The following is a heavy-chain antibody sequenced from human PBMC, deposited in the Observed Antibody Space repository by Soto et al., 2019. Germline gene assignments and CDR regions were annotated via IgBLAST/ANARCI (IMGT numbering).Heavy chain of an antibody. V-gene: IGHV3-23*01. Sequence: SLRLSCASSGFSFGIYALSWVRQAPGKLLEWVSTISGSDGKTFYADSVKGRFSISRDTSQSTLYLQMNSLRADDTAMYYCARWSYLDYWGQGTRVTVSS. CDR2: ISGSDGKT. J-gene: IGHJ4*02. CDR1: GFSFGIYA. D-gene: IGHD3-3*01. CDR3: ARWSYLDY.